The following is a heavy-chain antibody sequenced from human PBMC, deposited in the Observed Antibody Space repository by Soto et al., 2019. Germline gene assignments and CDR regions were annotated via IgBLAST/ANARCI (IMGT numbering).Heavy chain of an antibody. D-gene: IGHD3-22*01. J-gene: IGHJ4*02. CDR2: IYYTGST. Sequence: SETLSLTCTVSGGSISSYYWNWIRQPPGKGLEWIGYIYYTGSTNFNPSLKSRVTISVDTSKNQFSLKLSSVTAADTAVYYCARAAAYDDSSGYYPTFDYWGQGTLVTVSS. CDR1: GGSISSYY. V-gene: IGHV4-59*01. CDR3: ARAAAYDDSSGYYPTFDY.